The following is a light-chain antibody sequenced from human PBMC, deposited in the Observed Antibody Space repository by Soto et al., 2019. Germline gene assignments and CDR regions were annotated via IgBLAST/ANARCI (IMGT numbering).Light chain of an antibody. CDR2: DAS. CDR3: QQRSDGRT. V-gene: IGKV3-11*01. Sequence: EIVVTQSPATLSLSPGERATLSCRASQSVGTSLAWYQQKPGQAPRLLIYDASNRATGIPARFSGSGSGTDFTLTISSLEPEDLAVYHCQQRSDGRTFGGGTKVGIK. CDR1: QSVGTS. J-gene: IGKJ4*01.